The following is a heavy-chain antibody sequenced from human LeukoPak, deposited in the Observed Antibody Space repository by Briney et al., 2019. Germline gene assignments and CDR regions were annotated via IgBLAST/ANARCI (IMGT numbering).Heavy chain of an antibody. J-gene: IGHJ5*02. V-gene: IGHV3-74*01. CDR3: AKGTGVGWFDP. D-gene: IGHD1-14*01. CDR2: INSDGRST. CDR1: GFTFSSYW. Sequence: GGSLRLSCAASGFTFSSYWMHWVRQAPGKGLVWVSRINSDGRSTNYADSVKGRFTFSRDNAKNTLYLQMNSLRAEDTALYYCAKGTGVGWFDPWGQGPLVTVSS.